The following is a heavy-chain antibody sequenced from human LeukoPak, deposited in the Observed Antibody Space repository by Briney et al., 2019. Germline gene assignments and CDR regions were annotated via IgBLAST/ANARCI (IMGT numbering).Heavy chain of an antibody. V-gene: IGHV3-30*03. J-gene: IGHJ4*02. D-gene: IGHD5-12*01. CDR1: GFTFGGSW. Sequence: GGSLRLSCAASGFTFGGSWMLWVRQAPGKGLEWVAVISYDGSNKYYADSVKGRFTISRDNSKNTVYLQMNSLRPEDTAMYYCAREGGYVFDYWGQGTLVTVSS. CDR2: ISYDGSNK. CDR3: AREGGYVFDY.